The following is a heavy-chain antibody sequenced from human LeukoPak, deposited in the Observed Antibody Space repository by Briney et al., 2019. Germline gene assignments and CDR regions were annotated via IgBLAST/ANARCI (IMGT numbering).Heavy chain of an antibody. CDR1: GFTFSSYA. CDR3: ATSLVVPGITYFDY. J-gene: IGHJ4*02. D-gene: IGHD2-2*01. V-gene: IGHV3-23*01. CDR2: ISGSGGST. Sequence: GGSLRLSCAASGFTFSSYAMSWVRQAPGKGLEWVSAISGSGGSTYYADSVKGRFTISRDNSKNTLYLQMNSLRAEDTAVYDCATSLVVPGITYFDYWGQGTLVTVSS.